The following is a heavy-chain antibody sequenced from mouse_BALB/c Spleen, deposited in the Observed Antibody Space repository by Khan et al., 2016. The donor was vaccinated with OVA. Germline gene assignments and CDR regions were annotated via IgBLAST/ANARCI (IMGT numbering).Heavy chain of an antibody. Sequence: VQLKQSGPGLVKPSQSLSLTCTVTGYSITSDYAWNWIRQFPGNKLEWMGYISSTGGTSYNPSFKSRTSITRDTSKNQFFLQLKSVTAEDTSTYYCARSLYYSYGYALDCWGRGTLVTVSS. J-gene: IGHJ4*01. V-gene: IGHV3-2*02. CDR3: ARSLYYSYGYALDC. D-gene: IGHD2-14*01. CDR2: ISSTGGT. CDR1: GYSITSDYA.